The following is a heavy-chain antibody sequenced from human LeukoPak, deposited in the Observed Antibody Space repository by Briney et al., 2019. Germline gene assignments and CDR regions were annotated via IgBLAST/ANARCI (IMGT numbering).Heavy chain of an antibody. CDR2: ISGGST. J-gene: IGHJ4*02. D-gene: IGHD3-9*01. CDR3: AKVPIYYDVLTGYYSSYYFDS. CDR1: GFTFSNYA. Sequence: GGSLRLSCAASGFTFSNYAMSWVRQAPGKGLEWVSTISGGSTYYADSVKGRFTISRDNSKNTLYLQMNSLTAEDTAVYYCAKVPIYYDVLTGYYSSYYFDSWGQGTLVTVSS. V-gene: IGHV3-23*01.